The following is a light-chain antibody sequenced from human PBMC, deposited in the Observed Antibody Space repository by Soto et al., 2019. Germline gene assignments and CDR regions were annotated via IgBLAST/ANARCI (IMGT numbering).Light chain of an antibody. CDR1: QSISSY. V-gene: IGKV1-39*01. CDR3: QQSYSTLIT. CDR2: AAS. J-gene: IGKJ1*01. Sequence: DIQMTQSPSCLSASVGDRVAITCRASQSISSYLNWYQQKPGKAPKLLIYAASSLQSGVPSRFSGSGSGTDFTLTISSLQPEDFATYYCQQSYSTLITFGQGTKVDIK.